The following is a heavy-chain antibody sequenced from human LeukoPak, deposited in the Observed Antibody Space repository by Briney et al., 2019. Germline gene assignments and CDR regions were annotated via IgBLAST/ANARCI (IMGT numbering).Heavy chain of an antibody. CDR2: IKKDGSAK. CDR3: SRDPNYGSGSYYPDAFDI. J-gene: IGHJ3*02. Sequence: AGSLRLSCAASGFTFSIYWRSWVRQAPGKGLEWLANIKKDGSAKYSVASVKGRFTISRDNAKNSLYLKMNSLRAEDTAVCYCSRDPNYGSGSYYPDAFDIWGQGTMVTVSS. V-gene: IGHV3-7*01. CDR1: GFTFSIYW. D-gene: IGHD3-10*01.